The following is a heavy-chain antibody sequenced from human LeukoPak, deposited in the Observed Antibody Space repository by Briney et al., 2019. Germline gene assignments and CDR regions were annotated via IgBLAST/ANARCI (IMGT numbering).Heavy chain of an antibody. CDR3: AKDSIFEGLGGDCFDY. J-gene: IGHJ4*02. CDR2: ISGSGGST. D-gene: IGHD2-21*02. Sequence: AGGSLRLSCAASGFTFSSYAMSWVRQAPGKGLEWVSAISGSGGSTYYADSVKGRFTISRDNSKNTLYLQMNSLRAEDTAVYYCAKDSIFEGLGGDCFDYWGQGTLVTVSS. CDR1: GFTFSSYA. V-gene: IGHV3-23*01.